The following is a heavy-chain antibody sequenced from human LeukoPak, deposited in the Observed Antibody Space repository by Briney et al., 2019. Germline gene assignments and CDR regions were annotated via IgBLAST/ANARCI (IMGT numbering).Heavy chain of an antibody. CDR1: GFTFSDYY. V-gene: IGHV3-11*01. Sequence: GGSLRLSCAASGFTFSDYYMSWIRQAPGKGLEWVSYISSSGSTIYYADSVKGRFTISRDNAKNSLYLQMNSLRAEDTAVYYCARDLSRGYNDRNYYYGMDVWGQGTTVTVSS. CDR2: ISSSGSTI. J-gene: IGHJ6*02. CDR3: ARDLSRGYNDRNYYYGMDV. D-gene: IGHD3-22*01.